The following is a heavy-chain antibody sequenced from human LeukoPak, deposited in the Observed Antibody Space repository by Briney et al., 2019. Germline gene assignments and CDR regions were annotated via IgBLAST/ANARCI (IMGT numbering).Heavy chain of an antibody. J-gene: IGHJ6*03. V-gene: IGHV3-21*01. Sequence: PGGSLRLSCAASGFTFSSYSMNWVRQAPGKGLEWVSFISSSSSYIYYADSVKGRFTISRDNAKNPLYLQMNSLRAEDTAVYYCARDHSLRETHYYYYYMDVWGKGTTVTVSS. D-gene: IGHD4-17*01. CDR1: GFTFSSYS. CDR2: ISSSSSYI. CDR3: ARDHSLRETHYYYYYMDV.